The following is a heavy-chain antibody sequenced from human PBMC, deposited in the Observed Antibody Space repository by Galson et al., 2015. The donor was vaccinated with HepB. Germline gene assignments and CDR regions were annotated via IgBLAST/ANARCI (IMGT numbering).Heavy chain of an antibody. CDR2: ISSSSDYR. V-gene: IGHV3-21*01. CDR3: ARDSSTFDF. J-gene: IGHJ4*02. CDR1: GFTFSTHS. Sequence: SLRLSCAASGFTFSTHSRNCARQAPGKGLEWVSSISSSSDYRYYADSVKGRFTISRDNAKNSLYLQMNSLRAEDTAVYYCARDSSTFDFWGQGTLVTVSS.